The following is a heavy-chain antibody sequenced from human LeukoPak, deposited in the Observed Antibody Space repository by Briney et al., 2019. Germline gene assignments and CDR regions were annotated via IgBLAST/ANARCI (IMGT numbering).Heavy chain of an antibody. V-gene: IGHV4-59*01. Sequence: SETLSLTCTVSGGPISTYHWSWIRQSPGKGLEWMGYIYFNGSTHYNPSLKSRVTISIDTSKKQFSLKLTSVTAADTAIYYCARSGGWVTAYWYFDLWGRGALATVSS. J-gene: IGHJ2*01. CDR1: GGPISTYH. CDR3: ARSGGWVTAYWYFDL. D-gene: IGHD2-21*02. CDR2: IYFNGST.